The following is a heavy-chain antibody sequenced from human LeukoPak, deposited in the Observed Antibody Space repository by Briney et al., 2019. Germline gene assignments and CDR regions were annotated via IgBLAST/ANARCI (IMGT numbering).Heavy chain of an antibody. Sequence: GGSLRPSCAASGFTFSSYAMSWVRQAPGKGLEWVSAISGSGGSTYYADSVKGRFTISRDNSKNTLYLQMNSLRAGDTAVYYCAKDPDSSTSGYWGQGTLVTVSS. CDR3: AKDPDSSTSGY. J-gene: IGHJ4*02. D-gene: IGHD6-13*01. CDR2: ISGSGGST. V-gene: IGHV3-23*01. CDR1: GFTFSSYA.